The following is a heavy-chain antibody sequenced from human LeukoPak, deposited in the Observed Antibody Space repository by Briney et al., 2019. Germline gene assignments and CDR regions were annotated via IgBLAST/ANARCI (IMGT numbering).Heavy chain of an antibody. J-gene: IGHJ4*02. V-gene: IGHV3-11*01. D-gene: IGHD6-13*01. CDR2: MSNSGSTI. CDR3: ARRRGAAAGLYFDY. Sequence: GGSLRLSCAASGFTFSDYYMSWIRQAPGKGLEWVSYMSNSGSTIYYADSVKGRFTISRDNAKNSLYLQMNSLRAEDTAVYYCARRRGAAAGLYFDYWGQGTLVTVSS. CDR1: GFTFSDYY.